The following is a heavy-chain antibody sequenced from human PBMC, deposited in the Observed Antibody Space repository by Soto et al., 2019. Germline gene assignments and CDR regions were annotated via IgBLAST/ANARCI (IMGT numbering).Heavy chain of an antibody. V-gene: IGHV4-61*01. D-gene: IGHD6-13*01. CDR3: ARFSFSSSWEIDY. CDR2: IYYSGST. J-gene: IGHJ4*02. CDR1: GGYVSSGSYY. Sequence: PSETLSLTCTDSGGYVSSGSYYWSWILQPPGKGLEWIGYIYYSGSTNYNTSLKSRVTMSVDTSKNQFSLTLSSVTAADTAGYYCARFSFSSSWEIDYWGQGTLVTVSS.